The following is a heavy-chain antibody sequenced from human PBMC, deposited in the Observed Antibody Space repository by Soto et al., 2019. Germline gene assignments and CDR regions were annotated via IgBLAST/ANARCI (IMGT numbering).Heavy chain of an antibody. CDR3: ARVGDIVLVPAAGPTPLYYYYGMDV. J-gene: IGHJ6*02. V-gene: IGHV3-30-3*01. Sequence: ESGGGVVQPGRSLRLSCAASGFTFSSYAMHWVRQAPGKGLEWVAVISYDGSNKYYADSVKGRFTISRDNSKNTLYLQMNSLRAEDTAVYYCARVGDIVLVPAAGPTPLYYYYGMDVWGQGTTVTVSS. CDR1: GFTFSSYA. CDR2: ISYDGSNK. D-gene: IGHD2-2*01.